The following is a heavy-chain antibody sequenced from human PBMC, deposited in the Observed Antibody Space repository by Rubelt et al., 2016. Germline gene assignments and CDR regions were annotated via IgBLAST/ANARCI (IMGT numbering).Heavy chain of an antibody. Sequence: FTFSSYAMHWVRQAPGKGLEYVSAISSNGGSTYYADSVKGRFTISRDNSKNTLYLQMSSLRAEDTAVSYCVSRYYDFWCGKGNDAFDIWGQGTMVTVSS. J-gene: IGHJ3*02. CDR1: FTFSSYA. CDR2: ISSNGGST. D-gene: IGHD3-3*01. V-gene: IGHV3-64D*06. CDR3: VSRYYDFWCGKGNDAFDI.